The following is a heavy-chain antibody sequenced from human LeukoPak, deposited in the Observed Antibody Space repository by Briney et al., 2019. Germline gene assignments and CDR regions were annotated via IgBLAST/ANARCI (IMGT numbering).Heavy chain of an antibody. CDR2: ISGSGGST. CDR1: GFTISSYA. V-gene: IGHV3-23*01. Sequence: GGSLRLSCAASGFTISSYAMSWVRQAPGKGLEWVSAISGSGGSTYYADSVKGRFTISRDNSKNTLYLQMNSLRAEDTAVYYCAKDQTTVTRPRYYFDYWGQGTLVTVSS. CDR3: AKDQTTVTRPRYYFDY. J-gene: IGHJ4*02. D-gene: IGHD4-17*01.